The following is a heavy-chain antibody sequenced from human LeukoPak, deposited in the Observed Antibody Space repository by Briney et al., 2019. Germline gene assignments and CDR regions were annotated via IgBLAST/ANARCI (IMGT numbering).Heavy chain of an antibody. CDR1: GYTFTSYG. CDR2: ISAYNGNT. J-gene: IGHJ4*02. D-gene: IGHD3-9*01. Sequence: ASVKVSCKASGYTFTSYGISWVRQAPGQGLEWMGWISAYNGNTNYAQKLQGRVTMTTDTSTSTAYMELRSLRSDDTAVYYYARGNFDWSLLGIDYWGQGTLVTVSS. CDR3: ARGNFDWSLLGIDY. V-gene: IGHV1-18*01.